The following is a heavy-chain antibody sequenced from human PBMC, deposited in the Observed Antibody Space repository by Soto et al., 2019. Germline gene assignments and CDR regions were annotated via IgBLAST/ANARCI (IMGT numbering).Heavy chain of an antibody. D-gene: IGHD6-25*01. J-gene: IGHJ6*02. Sequence: SETLSLTCGVYGGSFIDYHWSWVRQPPGKGLEWIGEVKDRGRTKYNPSLKSRVIISLDTPKSQLSLKLSAVTAADTAIYYCARAGGAYDYGMDVWGQGTTVTVSS. CDR2: VKDRGRT. CDR1: GGSFIDYH. V-gene: IGHV4-34*01. CDR3: ARAGGAYDYGMDV.